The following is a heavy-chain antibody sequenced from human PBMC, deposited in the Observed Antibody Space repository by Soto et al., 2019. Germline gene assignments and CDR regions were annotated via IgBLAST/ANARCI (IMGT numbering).Heavy chain of an antibody. CDR3: AKALNRHFSDFDS. J-gene: IGHJ4*02. D-gene: IGHD3-10*01. Sequence: GGSLRLSCAASGFTFSSNAMTWVRQAPGKGLEWVSAISDSGGSTYYADSTKGRFTISRDNSKNTLYLQMNSLRAEDTAVYYCAKALNRHFSDFDSWGQGTQVIVSS. V-gene: IGHV3-23*01. CDR2: ISDSGGST. CDR1: GFTFSSNA.